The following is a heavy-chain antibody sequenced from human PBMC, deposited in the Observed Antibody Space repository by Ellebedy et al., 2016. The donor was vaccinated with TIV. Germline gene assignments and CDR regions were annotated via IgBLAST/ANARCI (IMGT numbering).Heavy chain of an antibody. D-gene: IGHD3-22*01. CDR2: ISNTGSRT. V-gene: IGHV3-23*01. CDR1: GFTFSRYA. Sequence: PGGSLRLSCAASGFTFSRYAMSWVRQAPGKGLEWVSTISNTGSRTYYADSVEGRFIISRDNSKKTLYLQMNSLRAEDKAVYYCAKGRGGGSDTSAPRYYFDYWGLGTLVTVSS. J-gene: IGHJ4*02. CDR3: AKGRGGGSDTSAPRYYFDY.